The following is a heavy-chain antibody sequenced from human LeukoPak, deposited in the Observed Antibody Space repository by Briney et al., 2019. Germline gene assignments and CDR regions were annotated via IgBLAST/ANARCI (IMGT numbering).Heavy chain of an antibody. Sequence: SETLSLTFPVSGGSISSYYWSCIRQPPGKGLGWGGSMYYRRSTYYNPSLKSRITISVDTSKNPFSLTLTSVTAADPAMYYCATRKTAWCGEENDYIDVWGKGTTVTVSS. D-gene: IGHD3-10*01. J-gene: IGHJ6*03. CDR2: MYYRRST. CDR3: ATRKTAWCGEENDYIDV. V-gene: IGHV4-59*05. CDR1: GGSISSYY.